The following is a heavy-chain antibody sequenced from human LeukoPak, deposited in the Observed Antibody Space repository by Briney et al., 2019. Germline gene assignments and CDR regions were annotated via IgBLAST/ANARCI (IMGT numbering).Heavy chain of an antibody. D-gene: IGHD3-22*01. CDR2: ISSSSSYI. CDR1: GFTFSSYS. J-gene: IGHJ4*02. Sequence: GGSLRLSCAASGFTFSSYSMNWVRQAPGKGLEWVSSISSSSSYIYYADSVKGRFTISRDNSKNTLYLQMNSLRAEDTAVYYCAKGHYYDSSGYFGYWGQGTLVTVSS. CDR3: AKGHYYDSSGYFGY. V-gene: IGHV3-21*04.